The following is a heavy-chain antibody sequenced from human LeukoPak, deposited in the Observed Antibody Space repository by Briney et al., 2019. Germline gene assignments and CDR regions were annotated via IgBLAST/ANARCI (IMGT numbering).Heavy chain of an antibody. V-gene: IGHV1-69*05. Sequence: SVKVSCKASGGTFSSYAISWVRQAPGQGLEWMGRIIPIFGTVNYAQKFQGRVTITTDESTSTAYMELSSLRSEDTAVYYCARDEFVRVGATYVNYFDYWGQGTLVTVS. J-gene: IGHJ4*02. CDR3: ARDEFVRVGATYVNYFDY. D-gene: IGHD1-26*01. CDR2: IIPIFGTV. CDR1: GGTFSSYA.